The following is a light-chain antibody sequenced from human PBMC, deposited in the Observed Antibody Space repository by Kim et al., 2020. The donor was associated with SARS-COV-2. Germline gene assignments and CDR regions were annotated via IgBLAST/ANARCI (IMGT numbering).Light chain of an antibody. J-gene: IGKJ1*01. CDR1: QGISSY. CDR2: AAS. V-gene: IGKV1-8*01. Sequence: ASTGERVTSTSPASQGISSYLAWYQQKPGKAPKRLIYAASTLQSGVASRFSGSGSGTDFTLTINCLQSEDFATYYCQQYYDYPWTCGQGTKVDIK. CDR3: QQYYDYPWT.